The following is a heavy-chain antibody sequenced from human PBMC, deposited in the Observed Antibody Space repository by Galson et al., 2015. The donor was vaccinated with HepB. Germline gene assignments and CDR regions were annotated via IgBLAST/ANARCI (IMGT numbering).Heavy chain of an antibody. J-gene: IGHJ4*02. Sequence: SLRLSCAASGFTFSNYWMSWVRQAPGKGLEWVANINQDGSEKYYVDSVKGRFTISRDNAKNSLYLQMNSLRAEDTAVYYCARGAWGGYNYGGLNFDYWGQGTLVTVSS. D-gene: IGHD5-24*01. CDR1: GFTFSNYW. V-gene: IGHV3-7*01. CDR3: ARGAWGGYNYGGLNFDY. CDR2: INQDGSEK.